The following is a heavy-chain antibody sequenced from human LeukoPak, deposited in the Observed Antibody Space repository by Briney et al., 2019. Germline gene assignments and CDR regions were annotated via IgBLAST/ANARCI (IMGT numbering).Heavy chain of an antibody. CDR3: ARDLIVGARRTTPVEYFQH. V-gene: IGHV1-18*01. CDR1: RYTLATYG. J-gene: IGHJ1*01. D-gene: IGHD1-26*01. Sequence: APRKLCCKASRYTLATYGVSGTPQARGQGLQGRAWSSLDNGNTNYAQKLQGRVTMTTDTSTSTAYMELRSLRSDDTAVYYCARDLIVGARRTTPVEYFQHWGQGTLVTVSS. CDR2: SSLDNGNT.